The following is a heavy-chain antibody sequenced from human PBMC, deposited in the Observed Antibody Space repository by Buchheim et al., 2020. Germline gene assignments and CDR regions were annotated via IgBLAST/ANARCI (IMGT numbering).Heavy chain of an antibody. CDR1: GFTFSSYA. V-gene: IGHV3-30-3*01. Sequence: QVQLVESGGGVVQPGRSLRLSCAASGFTFSSYAMHWVRQAPGKGLEWVAVISYDGSNKYYADSVKGRFTISRDNSKNTRYLQMNSLRAEDTAVYYCARALQYYYDSSGYEFDYWGQGTL. J-gene: IGHJ4*02. D-gene: IGHD3-22*01. CDR3: ARALQYYYDSSGYEFDY. CDR2: ISYDGSNK.